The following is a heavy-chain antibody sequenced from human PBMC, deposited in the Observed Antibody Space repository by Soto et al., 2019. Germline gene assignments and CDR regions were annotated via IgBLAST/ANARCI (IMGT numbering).Heavy chain of an antibody. CDR1: GFTFSSYG. D-gene: IGHD6-13*01. J-gene: IGHJ5*02. V-gene: IGHV3-33*01. CDR3: ARGGSSSWYYPFDP. Sequence: GGSLRLSCAASGFTFSSYGMHWVRQAPGKGLEWVAVIWYDGSNKYYADSVKGRFTISRDNSKNTLYLQMNSLSAEDTAVYYCARGGSSSWYYPFDPWGQGTLVTVSS. CDR2: IWYDGSNK.